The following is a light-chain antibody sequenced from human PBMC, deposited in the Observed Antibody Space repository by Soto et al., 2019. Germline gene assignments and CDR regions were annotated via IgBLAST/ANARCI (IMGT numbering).Light chain of an antibody. Sequence: EIVMKQSPATPFVSPGGRATPSCRASQSVSSNLAWYQQKPGQAPRLLIYGASTRATGIPARFSGSGSGTEFTLTISSLEPEDFAVYYCQQRNIWPPVTFGQGTRLEIK. V-gene: IGKV3D-15*01. CDR2: GAS. CDR3: QQRNIWPPVT. CDR1: QSVSSN. J-gene: IGKJ5*01.